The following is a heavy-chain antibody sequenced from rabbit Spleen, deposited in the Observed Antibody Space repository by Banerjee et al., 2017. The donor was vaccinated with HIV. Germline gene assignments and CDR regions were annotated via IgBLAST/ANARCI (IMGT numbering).Heavy chain of an antibody. CDR3: ARGPPYAGYSSYGYVYFNL. V-gene: IGHV1S7*01. Sequence: QSLEESGGRLVQPGGSLTLSCKASGFTLSSYYMNWVRQAPGKGLEWIGYIDLVFGVTYYATWVNGRFTISSHNAQNTLYLQLKSLTAADTATYFCARGPPYAGYSSYGYVYFNLWGPGTLVTVS. CDR2: IDLVFGVT. CDR1: GFTLSSYY. J-gene: IGHJ4*01. D-gene: IGHD7-1*01.